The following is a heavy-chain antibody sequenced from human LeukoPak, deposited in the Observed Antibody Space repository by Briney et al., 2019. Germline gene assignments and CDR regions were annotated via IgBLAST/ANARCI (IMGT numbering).Heavy chain of an antibody. CDR1: GYTFTGYY. J-gene: IGHJ4*02. Sequence: VASVKVSCKASGYTFTGYYMHWVRQAPGQGLEWMGWISAYNGNTNYAQKLQGRVTMTTDTSTSTAYMELRSLRSDDTAVYYCARDGREVATINTFDYWGQGTLVTVSS. D-gene: IGHD5-12*01. V-gene: IGHV1-18*04. CDR2: ISAYNGNT. CDR3: ARDGREVATINTFDY.